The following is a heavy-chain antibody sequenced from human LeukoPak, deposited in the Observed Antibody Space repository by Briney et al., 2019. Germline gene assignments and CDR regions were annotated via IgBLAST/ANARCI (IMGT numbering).Heavy chain of an antibody. CDR1: GGTFSSYA. CDR3: ARVAEGATFDY. CDR2: IIPIFGTA. V-gene: IGHV1-69*13. Sequence: ASVKVSCKASGGTFSSYAISWVRQAPGQGLEWMGGIIPIFGTANCAQKFQGRVTITADESTSTAYMELSSLRSEDTAVYYCARVAEGATFDYWGQGTLVTVSS. J-gene: IGHJ4*02. D-gene: IGHD1-26*01.